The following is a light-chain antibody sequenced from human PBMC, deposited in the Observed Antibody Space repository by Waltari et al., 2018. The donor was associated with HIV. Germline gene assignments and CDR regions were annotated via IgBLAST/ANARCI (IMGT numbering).Light chain of an antibody. CDR2: EVS. V-gene: IGLV2-23*02. CDR3: CSYAGSSYV. Sequence: QSALTQPASVSGSPGQSITISCTGTSSDVGSYNLVSWYPQHPGKAPKLMIYEVSQRPSGVSNRFSGSKSGNTASLTISGLQAEDEADYYCCSYAGSSYVFGTGTKVTVL. CDR1: SSDVGSYNL. J-gene: IGLJ1*01.